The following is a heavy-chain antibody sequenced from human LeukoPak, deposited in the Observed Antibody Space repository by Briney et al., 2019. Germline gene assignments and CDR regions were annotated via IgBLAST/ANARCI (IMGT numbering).Heavy chain of an antibody. J-gene: IGHJ4*02. CDR2: IYSGGGT. V-gene: IGHV3-66*04. Sequence: GGSLRLSCAASGFTVSSNYMSWVRQAPGKGLEWVSVIYSGGGTYYADSVKGRFVISRDNSKNTLYLQMNSLRAEDTAVYYCARRAVADYYFDYWGQGTLVTVSS. D-gene: IGHD6-19*01. CDR3: ARRAVADYYFDY. CDR1: GFTVSSNY.